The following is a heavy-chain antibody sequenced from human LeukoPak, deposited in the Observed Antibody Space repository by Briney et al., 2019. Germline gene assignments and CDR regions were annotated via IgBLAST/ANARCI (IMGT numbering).Heavy chain of an antibody. CDR2: IIPIFGIA. D-gene: IGHD5-12*01. CDR3: ARGYSGRLDETNWFDP. V-gene: IGHV1-69*04. CDR1: GGTFSSYA. Sequence: AASVKVSCKASGGTFSSYAISWVRQAPGQGLEWMGRIIPIFGIANYAQKFQGRVTITADKSTSTAYMELSSLRSEDTAVYYCARGYSGRLDETNWFDPWGQGTLATVSS. J-gene: IGHJ5*02.